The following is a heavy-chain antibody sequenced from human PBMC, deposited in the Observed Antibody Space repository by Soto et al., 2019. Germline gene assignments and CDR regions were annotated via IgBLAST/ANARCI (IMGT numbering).Heavy chain of an antibody. Sequence: PWGSLRLSCAASGLTFSSYWKSWVRQAPGKGLEWVANIKQDGSEKYYVDSVKGRFTISRDNAKNSLYLQMNSLRAEDTAVYYCARGGYYLIDAFDIWGQGTMVTVSS. CDR1: GLTFSSYW. D-gene: IGHD1-26*01. V-gene: IGHV3-7*03. J-gene: IGHJ3*02. CDR3: ARGGYYLIDAFDI. CDR2: IKQDGSEK.